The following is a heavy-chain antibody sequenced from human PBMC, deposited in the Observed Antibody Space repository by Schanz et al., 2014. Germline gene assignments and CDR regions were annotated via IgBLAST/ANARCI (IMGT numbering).Heavy chain of an antibody. CDR2: TSNDGSFT. Sequence: EVQLVESGGGLVHPGGSRRLSCVASGFTLSRHWIHWVRQRPGGGLVWLSRTSNDGSFTTFADSVKGRFTISRDNAKNTLYLQMNSLRAEDTAVFYCARDKGGYYPFDYWGQGSLVTVSS. CDR1: GFTLSRHW. V-gene: IGHV3-74*01. D-gene: IGHD3-22*01. CDR3: ARDKGGYYPFDY. J-gene: IGHJ4*02.